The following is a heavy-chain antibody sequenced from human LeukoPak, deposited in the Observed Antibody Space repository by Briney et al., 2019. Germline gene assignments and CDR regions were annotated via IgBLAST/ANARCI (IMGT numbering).Heavy chain of an antibody. D-gene: IGHD5-18*01. V-gene: IGHV3-23*01. CDR1: GFTFSSYG. Sequence: PGGSLRLSCAASGFTFSSYGVSWVRQAPGKGLEWVSGISGSGHRTYYADSVKGRFTISRDNSKSTLYLQMNSLRAEDTAVYYCAKGGKIQVWPSDYWGQGTLVTVSS. CDR3: AKGGKIQVWPSDY. J-gene: IGHJ4*02. CDR2: ISGSGHRT.